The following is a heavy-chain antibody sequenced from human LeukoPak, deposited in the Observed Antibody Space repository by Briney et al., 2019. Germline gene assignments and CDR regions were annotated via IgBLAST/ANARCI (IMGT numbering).Heavy chain of an antibody. CDR3: ARDRDSGSISWYFLFDY. CDR2: IKQDGSED. CDR1: GFRFSSYW. D-gene: IGHD2-2*01. V-gene: IGHV3-7*01. Sequence: PGGSLRLSCEASGFRFSSYWMSWVRPAPGKGVEWVANIKQDGSEDYYVDSVKGRFAISRDNAKNSLYLQMNSLRAEDTAVYYCARDRDSGSISWYFLFDYWGQGSLVTVSS. J-gene: IGHJ4*02.